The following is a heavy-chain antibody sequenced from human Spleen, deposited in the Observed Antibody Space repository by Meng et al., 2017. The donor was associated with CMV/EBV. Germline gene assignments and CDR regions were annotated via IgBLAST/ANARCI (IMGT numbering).Heavy chain of an antibody. V-gene: IGHV5-51*01. CDR2: IYPGDSGT. J-gene: IGHJ4*02. D-gene: IGHD5-18*01. Sequence: SCKATGYSFADYWVGWVRQMPGKGLEWVGFIYPGDSGTRYSPSFQGQVTISADKSSTTAYLQWSSLQASDTAMYYCARLMRTDTVFEYWGQGTLVTVSS. CDR3: ARLMRTDTVFEY. CDR1: GYSFADYW.